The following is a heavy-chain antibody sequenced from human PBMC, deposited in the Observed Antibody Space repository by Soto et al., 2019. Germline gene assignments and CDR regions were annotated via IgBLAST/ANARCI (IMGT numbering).Heavy chain of an antibody. J-gene: IGHJ4*02. CDR2: ISQDGSNN. D-gene: IGHD1-26*01. V-gene: IGHV3-30*18. Sequence: LRLSFEASGFAFSGSAIHWVRQAPGKGLEWVAIISQDGSNNYHADSVKGRFTISRDNSKNILYLQMNSLRVEDTAVYYCAKEKGGTYFFDSWGQGTLVTVSS. CDR3: AKEKGGTYFFDS. CDR1: GFAFSGSA.